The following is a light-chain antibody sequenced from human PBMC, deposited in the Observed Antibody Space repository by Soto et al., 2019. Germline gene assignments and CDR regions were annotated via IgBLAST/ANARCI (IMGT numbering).Light chain of an antibody. Sequence: QSALTQPASVSGSPGQSVTISCTGTSSDVGGYNYVSWYQQHPGKAPTLMIYEVNYRPSGVSDRFSGSKSGNTASLTISGLQAEDEAAYYCSSYTNSTTLVVFGGGTKLTVL. CDR1: SSDVGGYNY. J-gene: IGLJ2*01. V-gene: IGLV2-14*01. CDR2: EVN. CDR3: SSYTNSTTLVV.